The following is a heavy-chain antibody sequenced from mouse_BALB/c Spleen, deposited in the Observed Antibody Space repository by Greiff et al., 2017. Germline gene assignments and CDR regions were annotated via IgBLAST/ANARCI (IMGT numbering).Heavy chain of an antibody. J-gene: IGHJ4*01. CDR1: GYTFTSYL. CDR2: INPSTGYT. CDR3: ARWRDYYAMDY. Sequence: VQLQQSGAELAKPGASVKMSCKASGYTFTSYLMHWVKQRPGQGLEWIGYINPSTGYTEYNQKFKDKATLTADKSSSTAYMQLSSLTSEDSAVYYVARWRDYYAMDYWGQGTSVTVSS. V-gene: IGHV1-4*01.